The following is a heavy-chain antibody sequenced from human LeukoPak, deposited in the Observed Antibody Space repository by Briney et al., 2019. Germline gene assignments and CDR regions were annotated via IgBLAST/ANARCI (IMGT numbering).Heavy chain of an antibody. D-gene: IGHD3-10*01. Sequence: GASVKVSCTASGYAFISYGFSWVRQAPGQGLEWMGWISAYDGNTKSIDKLQGRVTLTTDTSTNTAYLELRGLRSDDTAVYYCTRDAYGSGKGYFDYWGQGTLVTVSS. J-gene: IGHJ4*02. CDR1: GYAFISYG. V-gene: IGHV1-18*01. CDR2: ISAYDGNT. CDR3: TRDAYGSGKGYFDY.